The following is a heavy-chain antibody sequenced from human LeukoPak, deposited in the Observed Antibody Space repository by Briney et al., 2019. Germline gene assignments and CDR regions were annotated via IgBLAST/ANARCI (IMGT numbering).Heavy chain of an antibody. V-gene: IGHV4-4*07. CDR1: GGSISSTY. CDR3: VGYSSGSRRGAFDI. Sequence: SETLSLTCTVSGGSISSTYWSWIRQPAGKGLEWIGRIYTSGSTNYNPSLKSRVTMSVDTSKYQFSLKLTSVTAADTAVYYCVGYSSGSRRGAFDIWGQGTMVTVSS. D-gene: IGHD6-19*01. CDR2: IYTSGST. J-gene: IGHJ3*02.